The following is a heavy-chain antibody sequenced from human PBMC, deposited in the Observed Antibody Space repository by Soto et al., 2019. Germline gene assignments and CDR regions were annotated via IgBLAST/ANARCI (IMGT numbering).Heavy chain of an antibody. J-gene: IGHJ6*02. CDR2: ISSSSSYI. CDR1: GFTFSSYS. D-gene: IGHD5-12*01. CDR3: ARDKRGAIVATIADYYYYGMDV. Sequence: PGGSLRLSCAASGFTFSSYSMNWVRQAPGKGLEWVSSISSSSSYIYYADSVKGRFTISRDNAKNSLYLQMNSLRAEDTAVYYCARDKRGAIVATIADYYYYGMDVWGQGTTVTVSS. V-gene: IGHV3-21*01.